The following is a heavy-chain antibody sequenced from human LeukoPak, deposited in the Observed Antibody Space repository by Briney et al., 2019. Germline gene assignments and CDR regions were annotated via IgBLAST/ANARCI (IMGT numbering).Heavy chain of an antibody. CDR2: ISGSGGST. J-gene: IGHJ4*02. CDR3: AKDQDRIAVAGTDY. CDR1: GFTFSSYA. D-gene: IGHD6-19*01. V-gene: IGHV3-23*01. Sequence: GGSLRLSCAASGFTFSSYAMSWVRQAPGKGLXXXXXISGSGGSTYYADSVTGRFTISRDNSKNTLYLQMNSLRAEDTAVYYCAKDQDRIAVAGTDYWGQGTLVTVSS.